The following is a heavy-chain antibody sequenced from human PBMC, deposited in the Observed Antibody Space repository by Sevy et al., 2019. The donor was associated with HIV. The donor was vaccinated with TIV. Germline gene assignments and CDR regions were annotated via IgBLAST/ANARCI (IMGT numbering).Heavy chain of an antibody. J-gene: IGHJ4*02. CDR1: GYTFTNYY. V-gene: IGHV1-46*03. Sequence: ASVKVSCKASGYTFTNYYIHWVRQVPGQGLEWMGIINPSGGSTTYAQKFQGRVTMTRDTSTSTVYMQLSSLRSEDTAVYYCARDRYSGYGFDYWGQGTLVTVSS. D-gene: IGHD5-12*01. CDR2: INPSGGST. CDR3: ARDRYSGYGFDY.